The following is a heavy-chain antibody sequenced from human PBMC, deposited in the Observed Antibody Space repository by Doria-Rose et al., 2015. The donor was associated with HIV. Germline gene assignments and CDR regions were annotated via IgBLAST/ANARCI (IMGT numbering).Heavy chain of an antibody. CDR2: IFSDDER. CDR3: ARIKSSRWYHKYYFDF. J-gene: IGHJ4*02. V-gene: IGHV2-26*01. CDR1: GVSLSSPGMG. Sequence: QVTLKESGPVLVKPTETITLTCTVSGVSLSSPGMGVSWIRQPPGKALEWLANIFSDDERSYKTSLKSRLTISRGTANSQLVLTMTDMDPVVTATYYCARIKSSRWYHKYYFDFWGQGTLVIVSA. D-gene: IGHD6-13*01.